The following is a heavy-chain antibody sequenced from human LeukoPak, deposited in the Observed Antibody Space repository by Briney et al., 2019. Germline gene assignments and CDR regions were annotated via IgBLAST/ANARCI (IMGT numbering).Heavy chain of an antibody. CDR2: IKQDGSEK. CDR1: GFAFSTFW. J-gene: IGHJ5*02. V-gene: IGHV3-7*01. CDR3: AREMRHWFDP. Sequence: GGSLRLSCAASGFAFSTFWMHWVRQAPGKGLEWVADIKQDGSEKYYMDSVKGRFTISRDNARNSLYLQMNSLRAEDTAVYYCAREMRHWFDPWGQGTLVTVSS.